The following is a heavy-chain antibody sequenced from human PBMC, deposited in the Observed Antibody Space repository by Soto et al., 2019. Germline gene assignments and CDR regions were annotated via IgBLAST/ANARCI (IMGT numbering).Heavy chain of an antibody. CDR2: IIPIFGTA. D-gene: IGHD3-10*01. CDR1: GGTFSRYA. V-gene: IGHV1-69*12. CDR3: AIETYYYGSRSYWFDP. J-gene: IGHJ5*02. Sequence: QVQLVQSGDEVKKPGSSVKVSCKASGGTFSRYAISWMRHAPGQALEWMGGIIPIFGTANYAQKFQGRVTITADESTSTAYMELSSLRSEDTAVYYCAIETYYYGSRSYWFDPWGQGTLVTVSS.